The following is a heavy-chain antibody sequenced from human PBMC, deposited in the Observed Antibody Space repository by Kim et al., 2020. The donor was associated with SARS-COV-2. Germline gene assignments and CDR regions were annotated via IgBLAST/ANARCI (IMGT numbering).Heavy chain of an antibody. CDR3: AREALVTMIPVAGDAFDI. CDR1: GFTFSSYS. Sequence: GGSLRLSCAASGFTFSSYSMNWVRQAPGKGLEWVSSISSSSSYIYYADSVKGRFTISRDNAKNSLYLQMNSLRAEDTAVYYCAREALVTMIPVAGDAFDIWGQGTMVTVSS. D-gene: IGHD3-22*01. V-gene: IGHV3-21*01. J-gene: IGHJ3*02. CDR2: ISSSSSYI.